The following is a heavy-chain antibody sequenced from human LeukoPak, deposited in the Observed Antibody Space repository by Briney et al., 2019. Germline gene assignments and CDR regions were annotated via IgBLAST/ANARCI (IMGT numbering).Heavy chain of an antibody. V-gene: IGHV3-11*01. CDR3: AGYSGYESRFRRYYGMDV. CDR1: GFTFSDYY. Sequence: GGSLRLSCAASGFTFSDYYMSWIRQAPGKGLGWVSYISSSGSTIYYADSVKGRFTISRDNAKNSLYLQMNSLRAEDTAVYYCAGYSGYESRFRRYYGMDVWGQGTTVTVSS. J-gene: IGHJ6*02. CDR2: ISSSGSTI. D-gene: IGHD5-12*01.